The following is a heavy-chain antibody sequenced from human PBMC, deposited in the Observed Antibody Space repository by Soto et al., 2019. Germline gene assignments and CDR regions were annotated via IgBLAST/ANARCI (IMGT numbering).Heavy chain of an antibody. V-gene: IGHV6-1*01. CDR2: TYYRSKWYN. J-gene: IGHJ5*01. Sequence: SQTLSLTCAISGDSVSSKSAAWSWIRQSPSRGLEWLGRTYYRSKWYNDYAESAKSRITFKPDTSKKQFSLQLNSATHEDTAVYFRSRAVSNWFDPWGQGTLVTVSS. CDR3: SRAVSNWFDP. CDR1: GDSVSSKSAA.